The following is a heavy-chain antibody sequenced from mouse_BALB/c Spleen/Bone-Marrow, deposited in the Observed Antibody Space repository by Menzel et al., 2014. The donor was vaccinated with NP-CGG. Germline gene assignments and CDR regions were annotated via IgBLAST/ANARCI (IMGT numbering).Heavy chain of an antibody. CDR3: ARGGISVDY. J-gene: IGHJ2*01. CDR2: IYPGDGDT. V-gene: IGHV1-80*01. Sequence: QVQLQQPGAELVRPGSSVKISCKSSGYAFSTYWINWVKQRPGQGLEWIGQIYPGDGDTDFSGKSKGKATLTADRSSNTAYMEFSSLTSEDSAVYFCARGGISVDYWGQGTTLTVSS. CDR1: GYAFSTYW.